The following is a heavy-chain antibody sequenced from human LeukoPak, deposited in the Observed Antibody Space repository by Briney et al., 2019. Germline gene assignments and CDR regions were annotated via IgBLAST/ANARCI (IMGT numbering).Heavy chain of an antibody. CDR2: IYNSGST. CDR1: GASISSSTYY. Sequence: SETLSLTCTVSGASISSSTYYWGWIRQPPGKGLEWIGNIYNSGSTYYNPSLKSRVTISVDKSKNQFSLKLSSVTAADTAVYYCARRGRWELPQYFDYWGQGTLVTVSS. J-gene: IGHJ4*02. CDR3: ARRGRWELPQYFDY. V-gene: IGHV4-39*07. D-gene: IGHD1-26*01.